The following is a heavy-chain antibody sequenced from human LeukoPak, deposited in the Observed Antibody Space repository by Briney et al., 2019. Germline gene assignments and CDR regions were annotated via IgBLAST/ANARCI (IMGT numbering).Heavy chain of an antibody. Sequence: SETLSLTCTVSGGSISSSSYYWGWIRQPPGKGLEWIGSIYYSGSTYYNPSLKSRVTISVDTSKNQFSLKLSSVTAADTAVYYCARTQEGPARYSSSWYFDYWGQGTLVTVSS. D-gene: IGHD6-13*01. J-gene: IGHJ4*02. CDR3: ARTQEGPARYSSSWYFDY. CDR1: GGSISSSSYY. V-gene: IGHV4-39*01. CDR2: IYYSGST.